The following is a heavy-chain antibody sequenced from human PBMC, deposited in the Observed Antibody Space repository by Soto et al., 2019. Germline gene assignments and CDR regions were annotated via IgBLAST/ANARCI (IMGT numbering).Heavy chain of an antibody. V-gene: IGHV4-4*02. CDR3: VSYGSGTYYSGYSFDF. J-gene: IGHJ4*02. Sequence: SETLSLTCDVSGASISSVYWWSWVRQSPGKGLEWIGGISQRGSANYRPSLKSRVTMSLDTSKNQFSLELSSVTAADTALYYCVSYGSGTYYSGYSFDFWSQGSLVTVS. CDR2: ISQRGSA. D-gene: IGHD3-10*01. CDR1: GASISSVYW.